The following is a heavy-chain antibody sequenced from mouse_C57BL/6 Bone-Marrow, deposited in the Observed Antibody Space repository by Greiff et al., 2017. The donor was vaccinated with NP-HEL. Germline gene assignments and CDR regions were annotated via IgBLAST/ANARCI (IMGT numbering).Heavy chain of an antibody. J-gene: IGHJ4*01. CDR1: GYTFTSYW. Sequence: QVQLQQPGAELVKPGASVKMSCKASGYTFTSYWITWVKQRPGQGLEWIGDIYPGSGSTNYNEKFKSKATLTVDTSSSTAYMQLSSLTSEDSAVYYCARWYYGSSSYYYAMDYGGRGTAAPVSA. CDR3: ARWYYGSSSYYYAMDY. V-gene: IGHV1-55*01. D-gene: IGHD1-1*01. CDR2: IYPGSGST.